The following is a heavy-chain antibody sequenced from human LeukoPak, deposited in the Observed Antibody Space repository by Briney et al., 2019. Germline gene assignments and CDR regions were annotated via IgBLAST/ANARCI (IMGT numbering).Heavy chain of an antibody. J-gene: IGHJ4*02. Sequence: GGSLRLSCAASGFTFSSYAMSWVRQAPGKGLEWVSAISGSGGSTYYADSVKGRFTISRDNSKNTLYLQMNSLRAEDTAVYYCAKKNARYYDSSGYRYDYWGQGTLVTVSS. CDR2: ISGSGGST. D-gene: IGHD3-22*01. CDR1: GFTFSSYA. CDR3: AKKNARYYDSSGYRYDY. V-gene: IGHV3-23*01.